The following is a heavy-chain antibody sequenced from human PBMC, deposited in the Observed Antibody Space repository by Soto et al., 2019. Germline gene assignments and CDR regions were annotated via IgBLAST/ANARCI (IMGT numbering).Heavy chain of an antibody. J-gene: IGHJ5*02. CDR3: VKGGYGTSSAWFAP. V-gene: IGHV3-64D*06. CDR1: GFSFSNYA. CDR2: VSSNGDST. Sequence: PGGSLRLSCSASGFSFSNYAMHWVRQAPGKGLEYVAAVSSNGDSTYDADSARGRFTISRDNSKNTVYLQVSGLRPEDTALYYCVKGGYGTSSAWFAPWGQGTLVTV. D-gene: IGHD6-6*01.